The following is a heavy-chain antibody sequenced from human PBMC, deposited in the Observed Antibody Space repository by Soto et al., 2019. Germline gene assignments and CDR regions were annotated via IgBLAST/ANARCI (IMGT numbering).Heavy chain of an antibody. CDR3: ARVRVGY. Sequence: EVHLLESGGGSVQPGGSLRLSCAASGFTFSTLAMTWVRQAPGKGLEWVSSVLASGTGTYYADSVKGRFTISRDNSKNTVYLQMNSLSAEETALYYCARVRVGYWGQGTLVTVSS. V-gene: IGHV3-23*01. CDR2: VLASGTGT. CDR1: GFTFSTLA. D-gene: IGHD1-26*01. J-gene: IGHJ4*02.